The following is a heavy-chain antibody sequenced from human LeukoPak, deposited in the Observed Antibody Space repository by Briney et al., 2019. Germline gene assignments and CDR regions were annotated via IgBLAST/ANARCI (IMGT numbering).Heavy chain of an antibody. V-gene: IGHV4-39*07. D-gene: IGHD6-19*01. J-gene: IGHJ4*02. CDR3: ASSPSSGWYYFDY. Sequence: SETLSLTCIVSGGSISSSSYYWGWIRQPPGKGLEWIGSIYYSGSTYYNPSLKSRVTISVDTSKNQFSLKLSSVTAADTAVYYCASSPSSGWYYFDYWGQGTLVTVSS. CDR1: GGSISSSSYY. CDR2: IYYSGST.